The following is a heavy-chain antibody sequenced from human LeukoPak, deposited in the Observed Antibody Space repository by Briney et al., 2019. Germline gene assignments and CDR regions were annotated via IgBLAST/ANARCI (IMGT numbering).Heavy chain of an antibody. D-gene: IGHD2-15*01. J-gene: IGHJ5*02. CDR3: ARDRVVVAASFRFDP. V-gene: IGHV1-2*02. CDR2: INPNSGGT. Sequence: GASVKVSCKASGYTFTDYYMHWVRQAPGQGLEWMGWINPNSGGTNYAQKFQGRVTMTRDTSISTAYMELSRLRSDDTAVYYCARDRVVVAASFRFDPWGQGTLVTVSS. CDR1: GYTFTDYY.